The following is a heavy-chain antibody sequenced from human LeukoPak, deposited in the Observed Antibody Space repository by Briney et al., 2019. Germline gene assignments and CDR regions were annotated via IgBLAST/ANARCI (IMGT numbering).Heavy chain of an antibody. D-gene: IGHD5-12*01. V-gene: IGHV3-23*01. CDR3: TKAERVATITNGGF. CDR2: TTAGGGGT. J-gene: IGHJ4*02. Sequence: GGSLRLSCAASGFTFSSFVMSWVRQAPGKGLEWVSATTAGGGGTYYADSVKGRFTISRDNSKNTLSLQMNSLRAEDTAVYYCTKAERVATITNGGFWGQGTLVTVSS. CDR1: GFTFSSFV.